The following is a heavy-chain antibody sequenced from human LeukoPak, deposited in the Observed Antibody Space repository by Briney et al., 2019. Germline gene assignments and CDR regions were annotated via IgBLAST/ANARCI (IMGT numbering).Heavy chain of an antibody. J-gene: IGHJ3*02. V-gene: IGHV3-20*04. CDR2: ISWNSGST. CDR3: ARDWYDNSDAFDI. D-gene: IGHD3-9*01. Sequence: GGSLRLSCAASGFTFDDYAMHWVRQAPGKGLEWVSGISWNSGSTGYADSVKGRFTISRDNAKNSLYLQMNSLRAEDTAVYYCARDWYDNSDAFDIWGQGTMVTVSS. CDR1: GFTFDDYA.